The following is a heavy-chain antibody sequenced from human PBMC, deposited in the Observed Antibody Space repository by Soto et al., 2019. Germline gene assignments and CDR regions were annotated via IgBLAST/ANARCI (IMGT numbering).Heavy chain of an antibody. D-gene: IGHD5-18*01. V-gene: IGHV1-8*01. CDR1: GYTFTSYD. CDR2: MNPNSGNT. Sequence: QVQLVQSGAEVKKPGASVKVSCKASGYTFTSYDINWVRQATGQGLEWMGWMNPNSGNTGYAQKFKGRATMTRNTSISTAYMELSSMRSEDTAVYYCARGLKLWEDYYYYGMDVWGQGTTVTVSS. CDR3: ARGLKLWEDYYYYGMDV. J-gene: IGHJ6*02.